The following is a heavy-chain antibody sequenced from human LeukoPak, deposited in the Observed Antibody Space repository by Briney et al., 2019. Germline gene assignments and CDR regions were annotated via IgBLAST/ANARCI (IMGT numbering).Heavy chain of an antibody. V-gene: IGHV1-2*02. CDR2: INPNSGGT. Sequence: PSVKLSCKASGYTFTGYYMHWVRQAPGQGLEWMGWINPNSGGTNYVQKFQGRVTMTRDTSISTAYMELSRLRSDDTAVYYCARVGPVAYQLLDNWFDPWGQGTLVTVSS. CDR3: ARVGPVAYQLLDNWFDP. J-gene: IGHJ5*02. D-gene: IGHD2-2*01. CDR1: GYTFTGYY.